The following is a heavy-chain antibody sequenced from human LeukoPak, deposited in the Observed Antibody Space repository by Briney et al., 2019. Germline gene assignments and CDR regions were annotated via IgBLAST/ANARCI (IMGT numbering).Heavy chain of an antibody. CDR2: ITYDGSNK. CDR1: GFTFSSYP. Sequence: GGSLRLSCVASGFTFSSYPMHWIRQAPGKGLEWVAAITYDGSNKYYADSVKGRFTISRDNSKNTLYLQMNSLRAEDTAVYYCAKDLGVVGATVDYWGQGTLVTVSS. CDR3: AKDLGVVGATVDY. D-gene: IGHD1-26*01. V-gene: IGHV3-30*04. J-gene: IGHJ4*02.